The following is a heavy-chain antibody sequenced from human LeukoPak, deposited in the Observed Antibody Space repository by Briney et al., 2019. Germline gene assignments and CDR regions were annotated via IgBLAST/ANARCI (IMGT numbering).Heavy chain of an antibody. V-gene: IGHV3-30-3*01. CDR3: AREAVSSAFDI. CDR2: ISYDGSNK. CDR1: GFTFSSYA. J-gene: IGHJ3*02. Sequence: GRSLRLSCAASGFTFSSYAMHWVRQAPGKGLEWVAVISYDGSNKYYADSVKGRVTISRDNSKNTLYLQMNSLRAEDTAVYYCAREAVSSAFDIWGQGTMVTVSS.